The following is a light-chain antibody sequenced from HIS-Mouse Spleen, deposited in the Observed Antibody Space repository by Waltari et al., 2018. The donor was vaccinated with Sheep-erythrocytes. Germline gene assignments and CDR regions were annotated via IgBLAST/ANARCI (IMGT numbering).Light chain of an antibody. V-gene: IGLV2-23*01. CDR2: EGS. J-gene: IGLJ2*01. CDR3: CSYAGSSTLV. Sequence: QSALTQPASVSGSPGQSITISCTGTSSDVGSYNLVSWYQQHPGKAPKLMIYEGSKRSSWVFNRFSGSKSGNTASLTISGLQAEDEADYYCCSYAGSSTLVFGGGTKLTVL. CDR1: SSDVGSYNL.